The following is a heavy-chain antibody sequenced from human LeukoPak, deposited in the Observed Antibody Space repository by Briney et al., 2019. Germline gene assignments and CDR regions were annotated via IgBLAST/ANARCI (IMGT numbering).Heavy chain of an antibody. CDR3: ARDSSGALDF. V-gene: IGHV3-7*01. D-gene: IGHD7-27*01. Sequence: GGSLRLSCAASGFAFSSSWMGWVRQAPGTGLEWVANIKEDGSVKQYVDSVKGRFTISRDNAKNSLYLPMNSLRTEDTALYYCARDSSGALDFWGQGTLVTVSS. J-gene: IGHJ4*02. CDR2: IKEDGSVK. CDR1: GFAFSSSW.